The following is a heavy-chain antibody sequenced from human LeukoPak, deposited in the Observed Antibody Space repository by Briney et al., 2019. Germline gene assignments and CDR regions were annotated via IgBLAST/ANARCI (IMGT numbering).Heavy chain of an antibody. D-gene: IGHD6-19*01. CDR3: ARDRGAVAPYYYYYMDV. J-gene: IGHJ6*03. V-gene: IGHV4-59*01. CDR2: NYYGGTT. CDR1: GSSINSYY. Sequence: SETLSLTCAFSGSSINSYYWSWIRQPPGKGLEWIGYNYYGGTTNYNPSLKSRVTISVDTSKNQFSLKLSSVTAADTAVYYCARDRGAVAPYYYYYMDVWGKGTTVTVSS.